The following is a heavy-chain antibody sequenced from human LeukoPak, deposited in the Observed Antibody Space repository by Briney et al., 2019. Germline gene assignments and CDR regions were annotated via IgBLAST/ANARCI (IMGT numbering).Heavy chain of an antibody. J-gene: IGHJ5*02. D-gene: IGHD2-21*02. CDR2: ISYDGTNK. CDR1: DFTFSNFP. V-gene: IGHV3-30*04. Sequence: EWPMRLSCAASDFTFSNFPMHVVRQAPGGVLYWVAVISYDGTNKSYADFVKGRFTIFRDNSKNTLYLQMNSLRTEDTAVYYCARYPDGGDWAGDWFDPWGQGTLVTVSS. CDR3: ARYPDGGDWAGDWFDP.